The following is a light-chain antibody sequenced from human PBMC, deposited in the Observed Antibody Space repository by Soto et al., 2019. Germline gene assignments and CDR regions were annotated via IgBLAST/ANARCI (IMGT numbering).Light chain of an antibody. J-gene: IGKJ1*01. CDR3: QQYNSYSWT. V-gene: IGKV1-5*01. CDR2: DAS. Sequence: DIQMTQSPSTLSASVGDRVTVTCRASQSISDWLAWYQQKPGKAPKLLIYDASSLESGVPSRFSGSGSGTGFTLTISSLQPDDFATYYCQQYNSYSWTFGQGTKVDIK. CDR1: QSISDW.